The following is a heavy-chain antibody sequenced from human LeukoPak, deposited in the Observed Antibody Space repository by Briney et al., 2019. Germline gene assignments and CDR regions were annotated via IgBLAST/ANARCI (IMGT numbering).Heavy chain of an antibody. CDR1: GFTFDSYG. V-gene: IGHV3-23*01. D-gene: IGHD1-14*01. CDR2: ISGSGGNT. CDR3: AKPARTDAFDI. Sequence: GGSLRLSCAASGFTFDSYGMNWVRQAPGKGLEWVSSISGSGGNTYYADSVKGRFTISRDNSKNTLYLQMNSLRAEDTAVYYCAKPARTDAFDIWGQGTMITVSS. J-gene: IGHJ3*02.